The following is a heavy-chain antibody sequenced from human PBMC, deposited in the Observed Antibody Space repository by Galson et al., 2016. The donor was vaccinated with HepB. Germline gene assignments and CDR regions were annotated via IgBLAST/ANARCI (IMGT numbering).Heavy chain of an antibody. V-gene: IGHV4-34*01. CDR3: ARLRTIFGVVRPQHNWFDP. J-gene: IGHJ5*02. CDR2: INHSGTT. CDR1: GGSFNGFY. Sequence: LSLTCAIYGGSFNGFYWSWIRQPPGKELEWIGEINHSGTTSYNTSLKSRVTISVDMSKNQFSLKLTSVTAADTAVYFCARLRTIFGVVRPQHNWFDPWGQGTLVTVSS. D-gene: IGHD3-3*01.